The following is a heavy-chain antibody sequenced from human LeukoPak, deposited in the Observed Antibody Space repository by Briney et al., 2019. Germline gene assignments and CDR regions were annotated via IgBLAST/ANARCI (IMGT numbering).Heavy chain of an antibody. CDR2: INPNSGGT. CDR1: GYTFTGYY. V-gene: IGHV1-2*02. D-gene: IGHD3-16*01. CDR3: ARAWGTFYFDY. Sequence: ASVKVSCKASGYTFTGYYMHWVRQAPGQGLEWMGWINPNSGGTNYAQKVQGRVTMTRDTSISTAYMELSRLRSDDTAVYYCARAWGTFYFDYWGQGTLVTVSS. J-gene: IGHJ4*02.